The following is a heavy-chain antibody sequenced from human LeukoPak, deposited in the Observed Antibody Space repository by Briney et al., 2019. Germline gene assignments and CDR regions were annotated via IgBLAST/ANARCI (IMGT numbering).Heavy chain of an antibody. Sequence: GGSLRLSCAASGFTFGNSWVHWVRQAPGKGLVWVSLINADGSTATYADSVKGRFTISRDDARNTLSLQMNSLSIEDTAVYYCVVVVEPPDSDGFDVWGQGTMITVSS. CDR3: VVVVEPPDSDGFDV. CDR2: INADGSTA. D-gene: IGHD1-14*01. V-gene: IGHV3-74*01. J-gene: IGHJ3*01. CDR1: GFTFGNSW.